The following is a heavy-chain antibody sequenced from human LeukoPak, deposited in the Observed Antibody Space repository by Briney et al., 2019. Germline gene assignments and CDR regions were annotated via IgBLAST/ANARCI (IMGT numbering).Heavy chain of an antibody. V-gene: IGHV3-23*01. J-gene: IGHJ4*02. CDR1: GFTFSNYG. CDR3: AKEGRGVYVLTYFDY. Sequence: GGSLRLSCAASGFTFSNYGMSWVRQAPGKGLEWVSTISGSGTSTFSADSVKGRFTISRDNSRNTLYLQMNSLRAEGTALYYCAKEGRGVYVLTYFDYWGQGTLVTVSS. CDR2: ISGSGTST. D-gene: IGHD2-8*01.